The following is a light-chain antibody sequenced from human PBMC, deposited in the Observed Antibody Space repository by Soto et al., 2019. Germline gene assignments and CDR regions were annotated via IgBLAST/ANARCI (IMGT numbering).Light chain of an antibody. CDR2: GNT. J-gene: IGLJ3*02. CDR1: SSNIGAGYD. V-gene: IGLV1-40*01. Sequence: QTVVTQPPSVSGAPGQRVTISCTGTSSNIGAGYDVHWYQHLPGTAPKLLIYGNTIRPSGVPDRFSGSKSGTSASLAITGLQAEDEADYYCGTWDSSLSAGVFGGGTKLTVL. CDR3: GTWDSSLSAGV.